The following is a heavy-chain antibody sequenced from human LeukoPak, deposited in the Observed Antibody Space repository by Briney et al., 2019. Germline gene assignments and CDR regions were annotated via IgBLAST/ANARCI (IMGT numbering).Heavy chain of an antibody. CDR3: AKEGVADYYYYMDV. CDR2: IWYDGSNK. CDR1: GFTFSSYG. J-gene: IGHJ6*03. V-gene: IGHV3-33*06. D-gene: IGHD2-21*01. Sequence: GRSLRLSCAASGFTFSSYGMHWVRQAPGKGLEWAAVIWYDGSNKYYADSVKGRFTISRDNSKNTLYLQMNSLRAEDTAVYYCAKEGVADYYYYMDVWGKGTTVTVSS.